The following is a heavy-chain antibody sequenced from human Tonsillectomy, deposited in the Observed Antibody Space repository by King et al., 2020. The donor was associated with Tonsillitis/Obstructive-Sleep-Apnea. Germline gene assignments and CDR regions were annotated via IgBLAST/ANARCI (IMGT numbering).Heavy chain of an antibody. Sequence: TLKESGPTLVKPTQTLTLTCTFSGFSLSNSGVSVGWVRQPPGKALEWLALIYWDDDKRHSPSLTSRLTITKDTSKNQVVLTMTNMDTVDTATYYCAHGSDTSTALDYWGQGTLVTVSS. CDR2: IYWDDDK. D-gene: IGHD5-18*01. J-gene: IGHJ4*02. CDR1: GFSLSNSGVS. V-gene: IGHV2-5*02. CDR3: AHGSDTSTALDY.